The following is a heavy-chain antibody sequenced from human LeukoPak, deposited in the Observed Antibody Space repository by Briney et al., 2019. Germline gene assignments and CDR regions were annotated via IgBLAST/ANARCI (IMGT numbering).Heavy chain of an antibody. CDR3: ARDTTYYYDSSDSEGAFDI. CDR2: IYHSGST. J-gene: IGHJ3*02. Sequence: SETLSLTCTASGYSISSGYYWGWIRQPPGKGLEWIGSIYHSGSTYYNPSLKSRVTISVDTSKNQFSLKLSSVTAADTAVYYCARDTTYYYDSSDSEGAFDIWGQGTMVTVSS. CDR1: GYSISSGYY. D-gene: IGHD3-22*01. V-gene: IGHV4-38-2*02.